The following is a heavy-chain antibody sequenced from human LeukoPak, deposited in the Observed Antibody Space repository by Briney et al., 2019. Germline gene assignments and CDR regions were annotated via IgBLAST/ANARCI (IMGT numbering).Heavy chain of an antibody. J-gene: IGHJ6*02. CDR2: IYYSGST. CDR1: GGSISSYY. V-gene: IGHV4-59*12. Sequence: SETLSLTCTVSGGSISSYYWSWIRQPPGKGLEWIGYIYYSGSTNYNPSLKSRVTISVDTSKNQFSLKLSSVTAADTAVYYCAREHRTSVYYYYGMDVWGQGTTVTVSS. D-gene: IGHD2-2*01. CDR3: AREHRTSVYYYYGMDV.